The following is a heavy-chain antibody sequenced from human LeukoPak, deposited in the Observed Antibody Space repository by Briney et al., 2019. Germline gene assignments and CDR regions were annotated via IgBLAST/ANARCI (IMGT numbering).Heavy chain of an antibody. CDR1: GFTFDDYA. V-gene: IGHV3-9*03. CDR3: ARDGKGYSSSWYYYYYMDV. CDR2: ISWNSGSI. J-gene: IGHJ6*03. Sequence: GGSLRLSCAASGFTFDDYAMHWVRQAPGKGLEWVSGISWNSGSIGYADSVKGRFTISRDNAKNSLYLQMNSLRAEDMALYYCARDGKGYSSSWYYYYYMDVWGKGTTVAISS. D-gene: IGHD6-13*01.